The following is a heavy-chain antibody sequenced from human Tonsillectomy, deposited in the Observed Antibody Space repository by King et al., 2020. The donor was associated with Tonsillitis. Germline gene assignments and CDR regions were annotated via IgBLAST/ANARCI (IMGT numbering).Heavy chain of an antibody. V-gene: IGHV5-51*01. Sequence: VQLVESGAEVKKPGESLKISCTASGYSFTSYWIVWVRQMPGKGLECMGIIYPGDSETRYSPSFQGQVIISADKSISTAYLQWSSLKASDTAMYYCARRYYYDSTGYYPFDYWGQGTLVTVSS. J-gene: IGHJ4*02. CDR1: GYSFTSYW. CDR3: ARRYYYDSTGYYPFDY. CDR2: IYPGDSET. D-gene: IGHD3-22*01.